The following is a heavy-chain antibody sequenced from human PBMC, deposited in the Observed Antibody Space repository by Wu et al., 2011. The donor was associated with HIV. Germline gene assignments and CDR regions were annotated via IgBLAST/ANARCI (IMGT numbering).Heavy chain of an antibody. CDR2: MNPNSGNT. CDR3: ARGGYCSSTSCYWDV. CDR1: GGTFSNYA. V-gene: IGHV1-8*01. D-gene: IGHD2-2*01. Sequence: QVQLVQSGAEVKKPGSSVKVSCKASGGTFSNYAINWVRQATGQGLKWMGWMNPNSGNTGYAQKFQGRVTMTRNTSISTAYMELSSLRSEDTAVYYCARGGYCSSTSCYWDVWGKGTTVTVSS. J-gene: IGHJ6*04.